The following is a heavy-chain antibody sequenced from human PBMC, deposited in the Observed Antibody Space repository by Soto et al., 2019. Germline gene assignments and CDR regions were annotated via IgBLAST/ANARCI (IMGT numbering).Heavy chain of an antibody. D-gene: IGHD1-1*01. Sequence: GGSLRLSCAASGITFSSYWMHWVRQVPGEGLVWVSRINPDGSNTYYADSVKGRFTISRDNAKNTLFLQMDSLRVEDTAVYYCARVDSVQRRNALGYWGRGTLVTVSS. CDR1: GITFSSYW. J-gene: IGHJ4*02. V-gene: IGHV3-74*01. CDR2: INPDGSNT. CDR3: ARVDSVQRRNALGY.